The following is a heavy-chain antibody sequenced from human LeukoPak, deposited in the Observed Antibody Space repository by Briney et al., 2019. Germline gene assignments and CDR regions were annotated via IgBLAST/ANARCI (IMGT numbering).Heavy chain of an antibody. D-gene: IGHD3-9*01. Sequence: PGGSLRLSRAASGFTFSNAWMSWVRQAPGKGLEWVGGLKSKTDGGTTDYAAPVKDRFTISRDDSKNTLYLQMNSLKTEDTAVYYCTTDPAYYDILTGYSDYWGQGTLVTVSS. V-gene: IGHV3-15*01. J-gene: IGHJ4*02. CDR1: GFTFSNAW. CDR3: TTDPAYYDILTGYSDY. CDR2: LKSKTDGGTT.